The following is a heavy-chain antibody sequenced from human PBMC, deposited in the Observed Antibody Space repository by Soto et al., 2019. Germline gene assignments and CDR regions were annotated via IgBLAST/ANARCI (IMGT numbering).Heavy chain of an antibody. CDR2: VYYSGST. D-gene: IGHD3-22*01. CDR1: GGSVSSGYHY. CDR3: ATESSGSSPLHFDF. V-gene: IGHV4-30-4*01. J-gene: IGHJ4*02. Sequence: QVLLEESGPGLVKPSQTLSLTCTVSGGSVSSGYHYWSWIRQHPGKGLEWIGYVYYSGSTYYNPSLGSRVTISIDTSKNQFSLKLNPVTASDAAVYFCATESSGSSPLHFDFWGQGALVSVSS.